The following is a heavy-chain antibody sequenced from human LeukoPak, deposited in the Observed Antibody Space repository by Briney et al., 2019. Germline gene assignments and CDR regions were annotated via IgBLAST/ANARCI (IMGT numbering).Heavy chain of an antibody. D-gene: IGHD3-3*01. V-gene: IGHV1-2*02. CDR3: TRETGANYDPGAFDV. CDR2: INPKSGGT. CDR1: GYSFTGYY. Sequence: ASVKVSCKASGYSFTGYYIHWVRQAPGQGLEWMGWINPKSGGTDSAEKFGGRVTMSRDTSVRTSYLEVRRLKSDDTAVYYCTRETGANYDPGAFDVWGRGTMVTVSS. J-gene: IGHJ3*01.